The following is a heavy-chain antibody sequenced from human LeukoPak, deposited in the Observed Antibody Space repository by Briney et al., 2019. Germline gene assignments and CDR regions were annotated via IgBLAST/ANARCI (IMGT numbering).Heavy chain of an antibody. CDR1: GFTFSDYA. Sequence: GGSLRLSCEASGFTFSDYAMTWVRQAPGEGLEWVSGLSGSGGSTYYADSVKGRFTISRDNSKNALYLQMNSLRPEDTAVYYCAADGCPSVSGWCKVGYFDFWGQGTLVTVSS. V-gene: IGHV3-23*01. CDR3: AADGCPSVSGWCKVGYFDF. CDR2: LSGSGGST. D-gene: IGHD6-19*01. J-gene: IGHJ4*02.